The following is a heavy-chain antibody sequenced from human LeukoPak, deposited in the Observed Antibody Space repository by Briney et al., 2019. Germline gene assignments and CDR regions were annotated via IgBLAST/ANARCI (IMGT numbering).Heavy chain of an antibody. V-gene: IGHV3-23*01. J-gene: IGHJ4*02. CDR3: AKAGTYYYDSSGYYYDPYFDY. CDR1: GLSFGTYA. CDR2: IGGSGGST. D-gene: IGHD3-22*01. Sequence: GGSLRLSCAAPGLSFGTYAMSWVRQAPGKGLEWVSLIGGSGGSTYNADSVKGRFTISRDNSKNTLYLQMNSLRAEDTAVYYCAKAGTYYYDSSGYYYDPYFDYWGQGTLVTVSS.